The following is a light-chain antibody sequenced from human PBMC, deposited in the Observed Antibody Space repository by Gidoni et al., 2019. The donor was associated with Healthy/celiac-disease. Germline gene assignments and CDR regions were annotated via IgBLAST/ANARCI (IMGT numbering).Light chain of an antibody. Sequence: IQLTQSPSSLSASVGDRVTITCRASQGISSYLAWYQQNPGKAPKLPIYAASTLQSGVPSRFSGSGSGTDFTLTISSLQPEDFATYYCQQLNSYPPLTFXGXTKVEIK. CDR3: QQLNSYPPLT. J-gene: IGKJ4*01. CDR2: AAS. V-gene: IGKV1-9*01. CDR1: QGISSY.